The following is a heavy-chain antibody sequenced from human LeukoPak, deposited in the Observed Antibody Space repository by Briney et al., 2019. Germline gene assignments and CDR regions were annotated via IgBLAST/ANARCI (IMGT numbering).Heavy chain of an antibody. D-gene: IGHD2-2*01. CDR2: INPNSGGT. Sequence: GASVKVSCKASGYTFTSYGISWVRQAPGQGLEWMGWINPNSGGTNYAQKFQGRVTMTRDTSISTAYMELSRLRSDDTAVYYCARDRSSIAPHTGYYYMDVWGKGTTVTVSS. CDR1: GYTFTSYG. V-gene: IGHV1-2*02. J-gene: IGHJ6*03. CDR3: ARDRSSIAPHTGYYYMDV.